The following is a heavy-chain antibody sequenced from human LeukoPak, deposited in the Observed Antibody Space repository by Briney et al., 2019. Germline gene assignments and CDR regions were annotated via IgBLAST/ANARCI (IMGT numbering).Heavy chain of an antibody. D-gene: IGHD3-16*02. CDR3: ASMEDMITFGGVIVRFDY. Sequence: GGSLRLSCAASGFTFSNYNMNWVRQAPGKGLEWVSYISRSSSTIYYADSVKGRFTISRDNAKNSLYPQMNSLRAEDTAVYYCASMEDMITFGGVIVRFDYWGQGTLVTVSS. J-gene: IGHJ4*02. CDR1: GFTFSNYN. V-gene: IGHV3-48*01. CDR2: ISRSSSTI.